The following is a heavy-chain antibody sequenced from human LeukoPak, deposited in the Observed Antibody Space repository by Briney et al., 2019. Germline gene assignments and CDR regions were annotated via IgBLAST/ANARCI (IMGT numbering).Heavy chain of an antibody. CDR2: ISGSGGST. D-gene: IGHD3-9*01. Sequence: GGSLRLSCAASGFTFSSYAMSWVRQAPGKGLEWVSAISGSGGSTYYADSVKGRFTISRDNSKNTLYLQMNSLRAEDTAVYYCARVGAPTINMYYFDYWGQGTLVTVSS. CDR1: GFTFSSYA. J-gene: IGHJ4*02. V-gene: IGHV3-23*01. CDR3: ARVGAPTINMYYFDY.